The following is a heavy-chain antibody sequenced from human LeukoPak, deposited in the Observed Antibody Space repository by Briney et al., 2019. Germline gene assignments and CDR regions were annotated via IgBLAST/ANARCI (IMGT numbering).Heavy chain of an antibody. CDR2: ISAYNGDT. J-gene: IGHJ6*03. V-gene: IGHV1-18*01. CDR1: GYTFTNYG. D-gene: IGHD3-22*01. Sequence: ASVKVSCKASGYTFTNYGITWVRQAPGQGLEWMGWISAYNGDTHYAQKLQGRVAMTTDTSTRTVYMELRSLRHDDTAVYYCARGLDLGSRGYYYFDYHYYYMDVWGEGTTVAVSS. CDR3: ARGLDLGSRGYYYFDYHYYYMDV.